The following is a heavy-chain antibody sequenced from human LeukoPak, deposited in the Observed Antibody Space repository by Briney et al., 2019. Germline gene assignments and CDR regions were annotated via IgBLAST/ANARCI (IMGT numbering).Heavy chain of an antibody. Sequence: GGSLRLSCAASGFTFTNYNMNWVRQAPGKGLEWVSSITSGSRYIYYGDSVKGRFTISRDNAKNSLFLQMDSLRAEDTAVYYCARALLWFGEFSMWGQGTLVTVSS. D-gene: IGHD3-10*01. CDR3: ARALLWFGEFSM. CDR2: ITSGSRYI. J-gene: IGHJ4*02. V-gene: IGHV3-21*01. CDR1: GFTFTNYN.